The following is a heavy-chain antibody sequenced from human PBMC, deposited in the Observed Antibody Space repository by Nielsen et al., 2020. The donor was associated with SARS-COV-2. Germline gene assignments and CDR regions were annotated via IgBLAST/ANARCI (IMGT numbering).Heavy chain of an antibody. CDR2: IYPGDSDT. Sequence: GESLKISCKGSGYSFTSYWIGWVRQMPGKGLEWMGIIYPGDSDTRYSPSFQGQVTISADKSISTAYLQWSSLKASDTAMYYCAIQGRPPTYYYDSSGPKTYYYGMDVWGQGTTVTVSS. D-gene: IGHD3-22*01. J-gene: IGHJ6*02. CDR3: AIQGRPPTYYYDSSGPKTYYYGMDV. V-gene: IGHV5-51*01. CDR1: GYSFTSYW.